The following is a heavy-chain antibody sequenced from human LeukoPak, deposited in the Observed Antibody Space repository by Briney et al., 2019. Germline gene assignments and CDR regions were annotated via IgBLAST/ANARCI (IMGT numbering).Heavy chain of an antibody. D-gene: IGHD3-10*01. CDR3: ATDSMGRGVIPL. J-gene: IGHJ4*02. CDR1: GYTFTDYY. Sequence: ASVKISCKVSGYTFTDYYMHWVRQAPGKGLEWMGLVDPEDGETIYAEKFQGRVTITTDTSTDTAYMELSSLRSEDTSVYYCATDSMGRGVIPLWGQGTLVTVSS. CDR2: VDPEDGET. V-gene: IGHV1-69-2*01.